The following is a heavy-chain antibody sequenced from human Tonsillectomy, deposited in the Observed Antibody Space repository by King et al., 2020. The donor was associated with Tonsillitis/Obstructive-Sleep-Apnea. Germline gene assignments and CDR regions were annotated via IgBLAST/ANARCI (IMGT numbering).Heavy chain of an antibody. Sequence: VKLVESGGGVVQPGRSLRLSCAASGFTFSSYGMHWVRQAPGKGLEWVAVIWYDGSNKYYADSVKGRFTISRDNSKNTLYLQMNSLRAEDTAVYYCARDGGFLEWLLYFDYWGQGTLVTVSS. CDR2: IWYDGSNK. CDR3: ARDGGFLEWLLYFDY. CDR1: GFTFSSYG. D-gene: IGHD3-3*01. V-gene: IGHV3-33*01. J-gene: IGHJ4*02.